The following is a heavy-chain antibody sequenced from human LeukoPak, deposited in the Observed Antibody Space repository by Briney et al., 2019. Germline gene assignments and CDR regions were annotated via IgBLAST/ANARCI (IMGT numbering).Heavy chain of an antibody. CDR1: GFTFSDHY. J-gene: IGHJ4*02. D-gene: IGHD3-3*01. Sequence: PGGSLRLSCADSGFTFSDHYMDWVRQAPGKGLEWVGRTRNKANSYTTEYAASVKGRFTISRDDSKNSLYLQMNSLKTEDTAVYYCASPPIYDFWSGYYLHWGQGTLVTVSS. V-gene: IGHV3-72*01. CDR3: ASPPIYDFWSGYYLH. CDR2: TRNKANSYTT.